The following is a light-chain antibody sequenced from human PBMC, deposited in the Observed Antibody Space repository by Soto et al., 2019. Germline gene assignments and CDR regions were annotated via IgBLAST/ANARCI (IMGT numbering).Light chain of an antibody. CDR2: DAS. V-gene: IGKV1-33*01. J-gene: IGKJ4*01. Sequence: DVQMTQSPSSLSASVGDRVTITCQASHDIINCLNWYQQKPWKAPKLLIYDASNLETGVPSRFSGSGSGTDFTFTISSLQPEDIATYYCQQYDNLPLTFGGGTKVDIK. CDR1: HDIINC. CDR3: QQYDNLPLT.